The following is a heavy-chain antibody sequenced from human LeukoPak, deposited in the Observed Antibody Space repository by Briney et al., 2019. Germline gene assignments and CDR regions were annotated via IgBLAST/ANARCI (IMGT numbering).Heavy chain of an antibody. CDR3: TKGLLS. V-gene: IGHV3-30*02. CDR2: ISYDGSKK. CDR1: GFTFSISD. Sequence: PGGSLRLSCVASGFTFSISDMHWVRQAPGKGLQWVAFISYDGSKKHCADSVQGRCTISRDNSKNTLSLQLNSLRADDTAVFYCTKGLLSWGQGTLLTVAA. J-gene: IGHJ5*02.